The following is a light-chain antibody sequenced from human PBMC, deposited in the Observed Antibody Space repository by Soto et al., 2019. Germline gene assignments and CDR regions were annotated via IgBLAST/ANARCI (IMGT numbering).Light chain of an antibody. Sequence: QSALTQPASVSGSPGQSIIISCTGTGSDFGTYRVVSWYQHHPGKAPKLIIFEGSKRPSGVSNRFSGSNSANSASLTISGLQTEDEADYYCCSYAGGSSLVFGGGTKVTVL. V-gene: IGLV2-23*01. CDR3: CSYAGGSSLV. CDR1: GSDFGTYRV. J-gene: IGLJ3*02. CDR2: EGS.